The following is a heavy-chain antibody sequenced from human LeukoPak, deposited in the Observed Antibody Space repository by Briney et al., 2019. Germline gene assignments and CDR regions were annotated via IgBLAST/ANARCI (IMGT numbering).Heavy chain of an antibody. D-gene: IGHD5-18*01. CDR2: ISRDGGTT. CDR1: GFTFSNYA. Sequence: GGSLRLSCVVSGFTFSNYAMHWVRQAPGEGPEWVAVISRDGGTTYYADSVRGRFTMSRDNSANILYLQLNSLRIEDTALFYCARAITAPGTPENAFDVWGQGTMVTVSS. J-gene: IGHJ3*01. V-gene: IGHV3-30-3*01. CDR3: ARAITAPGTPENAFDV.